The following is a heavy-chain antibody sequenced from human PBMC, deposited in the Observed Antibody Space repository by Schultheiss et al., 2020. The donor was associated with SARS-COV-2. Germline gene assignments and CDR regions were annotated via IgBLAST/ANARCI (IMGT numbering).Heavy chain of an antibody. D-gene: IGHD4-17*01. Sequence: GGSLRLSCAASGFTFDDYAMNWVRQAPGKGLEWVSAIGNSGDVTYYADSAKGRFTISRDNSKNTLYLQMNSLRAEDTAVYYCAKEDYGDSFDYWGQGTLVTVSS. CDR2: IGNSGDVT. CDR3: AKEDYGDSFDY. V-gene: IGHV3-23*01. CDR1: GFTFDDYA. J-gene: IGHJ4*02.